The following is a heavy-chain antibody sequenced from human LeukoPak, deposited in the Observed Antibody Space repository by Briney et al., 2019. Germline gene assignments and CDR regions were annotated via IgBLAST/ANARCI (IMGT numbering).Heavy chain of an antibody. Sequence: SETLSLTCAVYGGSFSGYYWSWIRQPPGKGLEWIGEINHSGSTNYNPSLKSRVTISVDTSKNQFSLKLSSVTAADTAVYYCASDSRYCSGGRCYDSWGQGTLVTVSS. CDR3: ASDSRYCSGGRCYDS. CDR1: GGSFSGYY. D-gene: IGHD2-15*01. J-gene: IGHJ4*02. CDR2: INHSGST. V-gene: IGHV4-34*01.